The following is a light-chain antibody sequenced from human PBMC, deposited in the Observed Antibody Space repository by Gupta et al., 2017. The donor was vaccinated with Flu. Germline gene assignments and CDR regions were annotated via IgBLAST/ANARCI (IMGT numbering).Light chain of an antibody. V-gene: IGLV1-40*01. CDR1: NSNIGAGYD. CDR3: QSYDSSRSGSV. J-gene: IGLJ3*02. CDR2: GNS. Sequence: QSVLTQPPSVSGAPGQRVTISCTGSNSNIGAGYDVHWYRHLPGTAPKLLIYGNSNRPSGVPDRFSGSKSGTSASLAITGLQAEDEADYYCQSYDSSRSGSVFGGGTKLTVL.